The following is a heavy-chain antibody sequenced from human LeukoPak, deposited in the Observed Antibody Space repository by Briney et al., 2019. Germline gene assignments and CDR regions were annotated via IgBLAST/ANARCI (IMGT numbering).Heavy chain of an antibody. CDR3: AREAGIAAAHFDH. J-gene: IGHJ4*02. CDR1: GYTFTGCY. D-gene: IGHD6-25*01. V-gene: IGHV1-2*02. Sequence: ASVKVSCKASGYTFTGCYMHWVRQAPGQGREWMGWINPNSGGTNYAQKLQGRITMTTDTSTSTVYMELRSLTFDDTAVYYCAREAGIAAAHFDHWGQGTLVTVSS. CDR2: INPNSGGT.